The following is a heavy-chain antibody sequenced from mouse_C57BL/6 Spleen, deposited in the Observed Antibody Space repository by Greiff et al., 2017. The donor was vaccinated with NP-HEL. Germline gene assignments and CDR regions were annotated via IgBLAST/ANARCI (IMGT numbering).Heavy chain of an antibody. V-gene: IGHV1-26*01. CDR1: GYTFTDYY. CDR3: ARGGIYYDYDGAY. J-gene: IGHJ3*01. CDR2: INPNTGGT. D-gene: IGHD2-4*01. Sequence: EVQLQQSGPELVKPGASVKISCKASGYTFTDYYMDWVKQSHGKSLEWIGDINPNTGGTSYNQKFKGKATLTVDKSSSTAYMELRSLTSEDSAVYYCARGGIYYDYDGAYWGQGTLVTVSA.